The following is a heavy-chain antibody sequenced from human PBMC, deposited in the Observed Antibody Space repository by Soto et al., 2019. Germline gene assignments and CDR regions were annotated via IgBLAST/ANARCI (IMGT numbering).Heavy chain of an antibody. J-gene: IGHJ6*02. D-gene: IGHD2-21*02. CDR1: GFPFSSYA. V-gene: IGHV3-30*04. CDR2: ISSDGLTK. CDR3: ARDSTMEASPDDCDIMDA. Sequence: QVQLVESGGGVVQPGRSLRLSCTASGFPFSSYAIHWVRQAPGKGLEWVAIISSDGLTKYYIDSVKGRFTISRDNSKNTLYMQMNSLRGEDTAVDDCARDSTMEASPDDCDIMDAWGLGTTVTVSS.